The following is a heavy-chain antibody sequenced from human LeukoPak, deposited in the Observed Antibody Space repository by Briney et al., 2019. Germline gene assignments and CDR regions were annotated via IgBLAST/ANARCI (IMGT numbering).Heavy chain of an antibody. V-gene: IGHV3-11*01. CDR2: IGTRSNPI. CDR3: AREARGSGRDFDY. J-gene: IGHJ4*02. CDR1: GFTFSDFY. Sequence: GGSLRLSCAASGFTFSDFYMSWIRQAPGMGLEWISYIGTRSNPIYYADSVKGRFTISRDDAKNSLYLQMNSLRDEDTAVYFCAREARGSGRDFDYWGQGSLVTVSS. D-gene: IGHD1-26*01.